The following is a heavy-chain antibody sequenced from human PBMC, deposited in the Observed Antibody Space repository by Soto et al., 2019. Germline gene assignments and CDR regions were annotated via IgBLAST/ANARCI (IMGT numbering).Heavy chain of an antibody. CDR3: ARDRGGDNPYYYYGMDV. J-gene: IGHJ6*02. Sequence: QVQLVQSGAEVKKPGSSVTVSCKASGGTFSSYAISWVRQAPVQGLEWMGGIIPIFGTANDAQKFQGRVTITADESTSTAYMELSSRISEDTAVYYCARDRGGDNPYYYYGMDVWGQGTTVTVSS. V-gene: IGHV1-69*01. CDR1: GGTFSSYA. CDR2: IIPIFGTA.